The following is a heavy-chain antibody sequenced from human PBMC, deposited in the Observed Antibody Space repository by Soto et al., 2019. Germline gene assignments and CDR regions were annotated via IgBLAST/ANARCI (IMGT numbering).Heavy chain of an antibody. Sequence: PGGSLRLSCAASGFPFSSYGMHLVRQSPGKGLEWVAFISYDGSNKYYADSVKGRFTISRDNSKNTPYLQMNSLRAEDTAVYYCAKDYDILTGNYYGMDVWVQGTTVTVSS. V-gene: IGHV3-30*18. D-gene: IGHD3-9*01. CDR3: AKDYDILTGNYYGMDV. CDR1: GFPFSSYG. CDR2: ISYDGSNK. J-gene: IGHJ6*02.